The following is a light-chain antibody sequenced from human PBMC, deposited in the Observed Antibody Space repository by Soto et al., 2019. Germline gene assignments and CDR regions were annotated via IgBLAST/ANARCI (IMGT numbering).Light chain of an antibody. CDR1: SSNIGGNS. CDR3: GSWDSSLSAYV. J-gene: IGLJ1*01. CDR2: DGN. V-gene: IGLV1-51*01. Sequence: QSVLTQPPSVPAAPGQKVTISCSGSSSNIGGNSVSWYQQLPGTAPKLLIYDGNKRPSGIPDRFSGSKSGTSATLGITGFQTGDEADYYCGSWDSSLSAYVFGTGTKVTVL.